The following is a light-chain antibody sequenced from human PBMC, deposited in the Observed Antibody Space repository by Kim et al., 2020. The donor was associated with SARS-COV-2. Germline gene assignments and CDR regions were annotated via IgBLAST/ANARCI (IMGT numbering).Light chain of an antibody. CDR2: GNN. J-gene: IGLJ3*02. CDR3: AAWDDTLSARV. V-gene: IGLV1-47*02. CDR1: TSNIGKTY. Sequence: QSVLTQPPSASGTPGQSVTISCSGRTSNIGKTYVYWYQQLPGTAHRLLIYGNNQRPSGVPDRFSGSKSGTSASLAISGLRSEDEADYYCAAWDDTLSARVFGGGTQLTVL.